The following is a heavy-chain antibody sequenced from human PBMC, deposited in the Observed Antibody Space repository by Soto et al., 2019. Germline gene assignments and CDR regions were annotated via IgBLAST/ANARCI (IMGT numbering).Heavy chain of an antibody. Sequence: QITLKESGPTLVIPTQTLTLTCTFSGFSLNTRGVGVGWIRQPPGKALEWVALIHWDDEKRYSPSLRNTLTITKDTSKNQVVLIMTNMDTVDTATYYCASRPCVLGSGCHFDFWSQGILVTVSS. CDR1: GFSLNTRGVG. J-gene: IGHJ4*02. V-gene: IGHV2-5*02. CDR3: ASRPCVLGSGCHFDF. D-gene: IGHD6-19*01. CDR2: IHWDDEK.